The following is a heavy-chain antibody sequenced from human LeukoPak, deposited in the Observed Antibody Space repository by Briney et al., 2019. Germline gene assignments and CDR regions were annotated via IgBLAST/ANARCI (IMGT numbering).Heavy chain of an antibody. J-gene: IGHJ4*02. V-gene: IGHV3-30*19. CDR2: ISYDGSNK. Sequence: GGSLRLSCAASGFTFSSYGMHWVRQAPGKGLEWVAVISYDGSNKYYADSVKGRFTISRDNSKNTLYLQMNSLRAEDTAVYYCARFSWSIDYWGQGTLVTVSS. CDR3: ARFSWSIDY. CDR1: GFTFSSYG. D-gene: IGHD3-3*01.